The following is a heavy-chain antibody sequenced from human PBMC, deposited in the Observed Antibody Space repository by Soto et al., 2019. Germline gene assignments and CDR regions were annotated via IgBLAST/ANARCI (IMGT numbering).Heavy chain of an antibody. V-gene: IGHV4-59*01. D-gene: IGHD3-22*01. Sequence: PSDSLSLTCTVSGPSISSYYWTWIRQPPGKGLEWIGYISDSGSTNYNPSLQSRVTISVDTSKNQFSLKMRSVTAADTAIYYCARDSDAGTGYYGYHAFDVWGQGTTVT. CDR2: ISDSGST. CDR1: GPSISSYY. J-gene: IGHJ6*02. CDR3: ARDSDAGTGYYGYHAFDV.